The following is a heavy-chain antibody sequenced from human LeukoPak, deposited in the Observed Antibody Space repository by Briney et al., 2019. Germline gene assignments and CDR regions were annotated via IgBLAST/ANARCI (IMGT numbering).Heavy chain of an antibody. J-gene: IGHJ3*02. CDR2: ISDNGLDT. CDR3: ARGGHSSGHCGALDI. V-gene: IGHV3-64*01. CDR1: GFTFSTSV. Sequence: PGGSLRLSCEVSGFTFSTSVMHWVRQAPGKGLEYVSGISDNGLDTHYGNSVEGRFTISRDNSKNSLYLQMDSLRDEDMAVYYCARGGHSSGHCGALDIWGQGTMVTVSS. D-gene: IGHD3-22*01.